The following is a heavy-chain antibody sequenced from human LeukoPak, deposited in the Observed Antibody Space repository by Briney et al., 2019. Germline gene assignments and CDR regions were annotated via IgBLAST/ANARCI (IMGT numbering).Heavy chain of an antibody. CDR2: IYSSGRN. J-gene: IGHJ6*03. Sequence: SETLSHTCIVSGGSISSYYGSWVRQPAGKGLEWIGRIYSSGRNKYNHSLKSRLTISVHTSKNQFSLKLNSVTAADTAVYYSARDKLDTDMVSQDYMDVWRKGTTVTVSS. CDR1: GGSISSYY. CDR3: ARDKLDTDMVSQDYMDV. V-gene: IGHV4-4*07. D-gene: IGHD5-18*01.